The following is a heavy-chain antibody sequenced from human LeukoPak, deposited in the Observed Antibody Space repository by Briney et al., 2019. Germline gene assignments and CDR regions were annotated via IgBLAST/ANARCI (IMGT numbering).Heavy chain of an antibody. CDR2: IHTSGST. CDR1: GGSISSYY. Sequence: SETLSLTCTVSGGSISSYYWSWIRQPAGKGLEWIGRIHTSGSTDYNPSLESRVTMSVDTSKSQFSLKLSSVTAADTAVYYCAREGSMTARPFVSIDYWGQGTLVTVSS. D-gene: IGHD6-6*01. V-gene: IGHV4-4*07. CDR3: AREGSMTARPFVSIDY. J-gene: IGHJ4*02.